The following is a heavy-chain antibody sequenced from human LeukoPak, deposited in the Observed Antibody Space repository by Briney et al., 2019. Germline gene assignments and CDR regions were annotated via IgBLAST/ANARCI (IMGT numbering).Heavy chain of an antibody. CDR2: MNPSSGNT. J-gene: IGHJ6*03. CDR1: GYTFTSYD. CDR3: ARGQSRPITIFGVVIRYYYMDV. D-gene: IGHD3-3*01. V-gene: IGHV1-8*01. Sequence: ASVKVSCKASGYTFTSYDINWVRQATGQGLEWMGWMNPSSGNTGYAQKFQGRVTMTRNTSISTAYMELSSLRSEDTAVYYCARGQSRPITIFGVVIRYYYMDVWGKGTTVTVSS.